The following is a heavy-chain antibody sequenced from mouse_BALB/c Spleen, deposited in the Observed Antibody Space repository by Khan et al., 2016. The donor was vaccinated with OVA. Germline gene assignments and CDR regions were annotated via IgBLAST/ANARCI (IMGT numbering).Heavy chain of an antibody. J-gene: IGHJ4*01. CDR3: DKRNHGTLCAVDY. Sequence: QVQLKESGPGLVAPSQSLSITCTVSGFSLTIYGVSWVRQPPGKGLEWLGVIWGDGSTNYHSALKSRLSISKDNSKSQVVLKLNRLQTEDTAEYYWDKRNHGTLCAVDYWGQGTSVTVSS. D-gene: IGHD2-1*01. V-gene: IGHV2-3*01. CDR2: IWGDGST. CDR1: GFSLTIYG.